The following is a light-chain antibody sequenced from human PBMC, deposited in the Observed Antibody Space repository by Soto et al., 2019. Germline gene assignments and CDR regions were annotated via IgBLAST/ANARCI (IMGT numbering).Light chain of an antibody. Sequence: DIQMTQSPSTLFASVGDRPHISCRASQTISNWLAWYQQKPGKDPKLLIYDASSLESGAQSRFRGSGSGTEFTLTISSLQPEDFATYYCPTYNSFWTFGRGTKVDIK. V-gene: IGKV1-5*01. CDR2: DAS. CDR1: QTISNW. CDR3: PTYNSFWT. J-gene: IGKJ4*01.